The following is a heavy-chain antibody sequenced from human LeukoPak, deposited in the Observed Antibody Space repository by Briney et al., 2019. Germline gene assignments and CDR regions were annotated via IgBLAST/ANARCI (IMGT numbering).Heavy chain of an antibody. CDR2: IYPGDSDT. D-gene: IGHD3-3*01. Sequence: PGESLKISCKGSGYSFTSYWIGWVRPMPGKGLEWMGIIYPGDSDTRYSPSFQGQVTISADKSISTAYLQWSSLKASDTAMYYCARHVQVNYDFWSLYYYYYMDVWGKGTTVTVSS. J-gene: IGHJ6*03. V-gene: IGHV5-51*01. CDR1: GYSFTSYW. CDR3: ARHVQVNYDFWSLYYYYYMDV.